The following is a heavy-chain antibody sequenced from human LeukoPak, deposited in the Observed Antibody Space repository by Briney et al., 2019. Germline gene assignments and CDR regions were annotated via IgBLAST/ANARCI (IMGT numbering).Heavy chain of an antibody. CDR3: AREEGSYGFTARDY. J-gene: IGHJ4*02. D-gene: IGHD4-17*01. CDR1: GFTFSSYS. V-gene: IGHV3-21*01. Sequence: GGSLRLSCGASGFTFSSYSMNWVRQAPGKGLEWVSSISSSSSYIYYADSVKGRFTISRDNAKNSLYLQMNSLRAEDTAVYYCAREEGSYGFTARDYWGQGTLVTVSS. CDR2: ISSSSSYI.